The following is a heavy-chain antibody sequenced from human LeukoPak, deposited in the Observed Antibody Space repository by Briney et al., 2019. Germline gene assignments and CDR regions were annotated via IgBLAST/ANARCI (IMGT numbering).Heavy chain of an antibody. D-gene: IGHD3-9*01. CDR2: INHSGST. J-gene: IGHJ4*02. CDR1: GGSFSGYY. CDR3: TSRYFVHTFDF. Sequence: PSETLSLTCAVYGGSFSGYYWSWIRQPPGKGLEWIGEINHSGSTYYNPSLKGRVTISVDTSKNQFSLNLSSVTATDTAMYYCTSRYFVHTFDFWGQGPLVTVSS. V-gene: IGHV4-34*01.